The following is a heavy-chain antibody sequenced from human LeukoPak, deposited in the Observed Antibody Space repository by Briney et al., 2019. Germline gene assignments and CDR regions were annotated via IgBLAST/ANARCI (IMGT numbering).Heavy chain of an antibody. V-gene: IGHV3-53*01. Sequence: TGGSLRPSCAASGFTVSSNYMSWVRQAPGKGLEWVSVIYSGGSTYYADSVKGRFTISRDNSKNTLYLQMNSLRAEDTAVYYCARAPELYYSDYWGQGTLVTVSS. CDR2: IYSGGST. D-gene: IGHD1-14*01. CDR3: ARAPELYYSDY. J-gene: IGHJ4*02. CDR1: GFTVSSNY.